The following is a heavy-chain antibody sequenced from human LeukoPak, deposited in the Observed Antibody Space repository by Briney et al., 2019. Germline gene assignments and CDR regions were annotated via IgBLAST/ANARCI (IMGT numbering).Heavy chain of an antibody. CDR2: ISYDGTNK. Sequence: PGGSMRLSCAAFGFTFSSYAMHWVRQAPGKGLEWVAVISYDGTNKYYADSVKGRFTISRDNAKNSLYLQMRSLRAEDTAVYYCASHHYDYVWGSYRYYFDYWGQGTLVTVSS. D-gene: IGHD3-16*02. V-gene: IGHV3-30*04. J-gene: IGHJ4*02. CDR1: GFTFSSYA. CDR3: ASHHYDYVWGSYRYYFDY.